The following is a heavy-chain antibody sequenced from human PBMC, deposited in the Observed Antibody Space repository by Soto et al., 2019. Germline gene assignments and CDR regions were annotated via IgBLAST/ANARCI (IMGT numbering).Heavy chain of an antibody. J-gene: IGHJ6*04. Sequence: SETLSLTCTVSGGSISSYYWSWIRQPPGKGLEWIGYIYYSGSTNYNPSLKSRVTISVDTSKNQFSLKLSSVTAADTAVYYCARAYCSSTSCYQDVWGKGTTVTVSS. D-gene: IGHD2-2*01. V-gene: IGHV4-59*01. CDR3: ARAYCSSTSCYQDV. CDR2: IYYSGST. CDR1: GGSISSYY.